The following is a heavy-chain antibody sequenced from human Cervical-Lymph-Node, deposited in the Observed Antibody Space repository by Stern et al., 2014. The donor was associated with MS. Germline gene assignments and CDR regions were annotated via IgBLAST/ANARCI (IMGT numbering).Heavy chain of an antibody. CDR2: ISDYNGKS. J-gene: IGHJ4*02. CDR1: GYTFTNYG. Sequence: QVQLVETGAELKKPGASVKVSCKTSGYTFTNYGISWVRQAPGQGLEWMGWISDYNGKSNYAQKFKGRVHLTTDRPTSTVYMELRGLRSDDTAVYYCARSPQIFVIVPAAGSSFDYWGQGTLITVSS. CDR3: ARSPQIFVIVPAAGSSFDY. D-gene: IGHD2-2*01. V-gene: IGHV1-18*01.